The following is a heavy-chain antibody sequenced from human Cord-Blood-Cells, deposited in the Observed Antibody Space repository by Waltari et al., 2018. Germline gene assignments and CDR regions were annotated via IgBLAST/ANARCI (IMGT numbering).Heavy chain of an antibody. Sequence: QVQLVESGGGVVQPGRSLRLSCAAPGFTFSSYAMHWVRQAQGKGLEWVAVISDDGSNKYYADSVKGRFTISRDNSKNTLYLQMNSLRAEDTAVYYCARIFMVQGWVIDYWGQGTLVTVSS. CDR1: GFTFSSYA. J-gene: IGHJ4*02. D-gene: IGHD3-10*01. V-gene: IGHV3-30-3*01. CDR3: ARIFMVQGWVIDY. CDR2: ISDDGSNK.